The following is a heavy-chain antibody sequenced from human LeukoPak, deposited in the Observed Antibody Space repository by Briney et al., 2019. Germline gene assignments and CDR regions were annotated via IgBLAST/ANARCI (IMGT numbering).Heavy chain of an antibody. Sequence: GGSLRLSCAASGFTFSNYAMSWVRQAPGKGLVWVSRIASDGSSTTYADSVKGRFSISRDNAKNTLYLQMNSLRVEDTAVYYCARGRPHGNDYWGQGTLVTVSS. CDR3: ARGRPHGNDY. CDR2: IASDGSST. CDR1: GFTFSNYA. D-gene: IGHD4-23*01. V-gene: IGHV3-74*01. J-gene: IGHJ4*02.